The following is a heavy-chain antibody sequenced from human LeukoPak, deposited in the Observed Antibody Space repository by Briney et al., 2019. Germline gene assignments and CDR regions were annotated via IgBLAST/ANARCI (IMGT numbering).Heavy chain of an antibody. CDR3: AKGPHPLLWNEDFDY. V-gene: IGHV3-30*02. D-gene: IGHD3-10*01. CDR2: IRYDGSNK. Sequence: PGGSLRLSCAASGFTFSSYGMHWVRQAPGKGLEWVAFIRYDGSNKYYADSVKGRFTISRDNSKNTLYLQMNSLRAEDTAVYYCAKGPHPLLWNEDFDYWGQGTLVTVSS. J-gene: IGHJ4*02. CDR1: GFTFSSYG.